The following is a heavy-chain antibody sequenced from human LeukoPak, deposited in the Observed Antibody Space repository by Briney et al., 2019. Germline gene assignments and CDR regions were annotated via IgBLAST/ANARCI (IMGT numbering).Heavy chain of an antibody. V-gene: IGHV1-46*01. CDR1: GYTFSNYD. CDR3: ARVDSTSPHELDY. Sequence: ASVKVSCKASGYTFSNYDMNWVRQAPGQGLEWMGMITPSGGISHAQKFQGRVTMTRDMSTNTVYMELSSLRSEDTAVYYCARVDSTSPHELDYWGQGTLVAVSP. J-gene: IGHJ4*02. CDR2: ITPSGGI. D-gene: IGHD6-6*01.